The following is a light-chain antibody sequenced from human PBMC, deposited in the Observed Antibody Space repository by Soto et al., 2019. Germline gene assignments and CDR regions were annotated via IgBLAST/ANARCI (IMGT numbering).Light chain of an antibody. CDR2: DAS. J-gene: IGKJ4*01. V-gene: IGKV3-11*01. Sequence: EIVMTQSPATLSVSPGDRATLSCRAGQSVSDYVAWYQQKPGQSPRLLFFDASSRATGVPARFSAGGSGTDFTLIISSLEPEDFAVYYCQQRVNWPPTFGGGTKVDI. CDR3: QQRVNWPPT. CDR1: QSVSDY.